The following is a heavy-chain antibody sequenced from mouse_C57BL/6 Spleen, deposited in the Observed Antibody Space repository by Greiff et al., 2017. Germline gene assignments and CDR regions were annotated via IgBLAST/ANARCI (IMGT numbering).Heavy chain of an antibody. J-gene: IGHJ4*01. Sequence: VQLQQSGAELVRPGTSVKLSCKASGYTFTSYWMHWVKQRPGQGLEWIGVIDPSDSYTNYNQKFKGKATLTVDTSSSTAYMQLSSLTSEDSAVYYCARSLGSHYYAMDYWGQGTSVTVSS. CDR3: ARSLGSHYYAMDY. CDR1: GYTFTSYW. V-gene: IGHV1-59*01. CDR2: IDPSDSYT.